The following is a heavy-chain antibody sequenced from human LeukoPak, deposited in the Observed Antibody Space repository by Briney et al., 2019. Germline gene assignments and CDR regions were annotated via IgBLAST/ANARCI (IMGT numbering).Heavy chain of an antibody. Sequence: SETLSLTCTVSGGSISCSSYYWGWVRQPPGEGPDWMGSISYSGRTHYNPSLKSRVSISVDTSKNQFSLNLSSVTAADTAVYYCARKKTGATNGLDVWGQGTTVTVSS. D-gene: IGHD1-1*01. V-gene: IGHV4-39*01. J-gene: IGHJ6*02. CDR3: ARKKTGATNGLDV. CDR2: ISYSGRT. CDR1: GGSISCSSYY.